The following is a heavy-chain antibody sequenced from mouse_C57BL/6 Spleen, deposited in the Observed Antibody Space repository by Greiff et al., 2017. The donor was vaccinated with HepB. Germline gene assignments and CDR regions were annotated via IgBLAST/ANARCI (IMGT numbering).Heavy chain of an antibody. CDR2: IYPGSGNT. V-gene: IGHV1-76*01. CDR1: GYTFTDYY. D-gene: IGHD1-1*01. Sequence: LVESGAELVRPGASVKLSCKASGYTFTDYYINWVKQRPGQGLEWIARIYPGSGNTYYNEKFKGKATLTAEKSSSTAYMQLSSLTSEDSAVYFCAVITTVGGYWGQGTTLTVSS. J-gene: IGHJ2*01. CDR3: AVITTVGGY.